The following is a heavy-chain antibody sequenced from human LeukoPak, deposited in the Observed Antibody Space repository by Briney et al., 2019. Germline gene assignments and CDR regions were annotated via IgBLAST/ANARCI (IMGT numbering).Heavy chain of an antibody. CDR2: IYSSGST. V-gene: IGHV4-4*07. J-gene: IGHJ4*02. CDR3: ARGQNTYSSSWLQFDY. Sequence: PSETLSLTCTVSGGPIGSYYWTWIRQPAGKGLEWIGGIYSSGSTNYSPSLKSRVTMSVDTSKNQFSLKLSSVTAADTAVYYCARGQNTYSSSWLQFDYWGQGTLVTVSS. D-gene: IGHD6-13*01. CDR1: GGPIGSYY.